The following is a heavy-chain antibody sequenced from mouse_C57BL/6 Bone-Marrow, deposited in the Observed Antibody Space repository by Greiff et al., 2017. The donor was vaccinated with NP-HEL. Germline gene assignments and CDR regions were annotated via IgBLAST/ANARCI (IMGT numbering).Heavy chain of an antibody. CDR1: GYTFTSYG. CDR3: ARYYYGSSYRFAY. D-gene: IGHD1-1*01. Sequence: VQLQQSGAELARPGASVKLSCKASGYTFTSYGISWVKQRTGQGLEWIGEIYPRSGNTYYNEKFKGKATLTADKSSSTAYMELRSLTSEDSAVYFCARYYYGSSYRFAYWGQGTLVTVSA. CDR2: IYPRSGNT. V-gene: IGHV1-81*01. J-gene: IGHJ3*01.